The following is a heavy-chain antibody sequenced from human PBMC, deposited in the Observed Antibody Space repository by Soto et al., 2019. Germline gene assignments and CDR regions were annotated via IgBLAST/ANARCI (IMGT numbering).Heavy chain of an antibody. CDR3: ARDSWGYCSSTSCPLDYYYGMDV. D-gene: IGHD2-2*01. CDR2: IIPIFGAA. J-gene: IGHJ6*02. Sequence: SVKVSCKASGGTFSSYAISWVRQAPGQGLEWMGGIIPIFGAANYAQKFQGRVTITADESTSTAYMELSSLRSEDTAVYYCARDSWGYCSSTSCPLDYYYGMDVWGQGTTVTVSS. CDR1: GGTFSSYA. V-gene: IGHV1-69*13.